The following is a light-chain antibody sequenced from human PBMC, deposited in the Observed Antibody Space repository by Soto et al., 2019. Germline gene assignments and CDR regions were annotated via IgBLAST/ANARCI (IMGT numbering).Light chain of an antibody. CDR1: QSVRSNY. CDR3: QQYASSPLT. J-gene: IGKJ4*01. CDR2: GAS. Sequence: EIVLTQSPGTLSLSSGERATLSCRASQSVRSNYLAWYQQKPGQAPRRLIYGASSRATGIPDRFGGSGCGTDFTLTISRLEPEDVAVYYCQQYASSPLTFGRGTKVEIK. V-gene: IGKV3-20*01.